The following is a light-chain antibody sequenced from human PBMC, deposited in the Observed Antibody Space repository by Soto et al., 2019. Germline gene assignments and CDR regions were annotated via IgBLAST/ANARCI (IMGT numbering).Light chain of an antibody. CDR3: QQYGSSLIT. CDR2: GAS. J-gene: IGKJ5*01. CDR1: QSVTSNY. Sequence: IVLTQSPGTLSLSPGERATLSCRASQSVTSNYLAWYQQKPGKAPRLLIYGASSRATGIPDRFSGSGSGTDFTLTISRLEPEDFAVYYCQQYGSSLITFGQGTRLEI. V-gene: IGKV3-20*01.